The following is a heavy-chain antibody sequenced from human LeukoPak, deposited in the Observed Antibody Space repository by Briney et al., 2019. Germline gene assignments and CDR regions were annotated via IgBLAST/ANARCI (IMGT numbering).Heavy chain of an antibody. J-gene: IGHJ4*02. D-gene: IGHD7-27*01. CDR2: FDPEDGET. CDR3: ATSAGDPIAFDY. V-gene: IGHV1-24*01. Sequence: GASVKVSCKVSGYTLTELSMHWVRQAPGKGLEWMGGFDPEDGETIYAQKFQGRVTMTEDTSTDTAYMELSSLRSEHTAVYYCATSAGDPIAFDYWGQGTLVTVSS. CDR1: GYTLTELS.